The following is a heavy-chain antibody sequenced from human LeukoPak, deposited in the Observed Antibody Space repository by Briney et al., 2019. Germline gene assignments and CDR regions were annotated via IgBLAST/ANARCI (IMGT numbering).Heavy chain of an antibody. D-gene: IGHD2-15*01. CDR2: IDSDDGST. J-gene: IGHJ3*02. CDR1: GFTFSRDW. V-gene: IGHV3-74*01. CDR3: LAILTEPTSPSPDGLDI. Sequence: PGGSLRLSCAASGFTFSRDWMHWVRQVPGKGLVWVSRIDSDDGSTSYADSVRGRFTISRDNAKKTLYLQMNSLRVEDTAVYYCLAILTEPTSPSPDGLDIWGQGTMVTVSS.